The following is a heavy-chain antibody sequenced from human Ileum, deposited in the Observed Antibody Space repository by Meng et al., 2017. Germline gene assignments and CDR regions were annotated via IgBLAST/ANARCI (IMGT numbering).Heavy chain of an antibody. Sequence: EVRLWESGGGLVQPGGSRRRSCAASGFSFSNYAMDWVRQAPGKGLEWISTIGSTTYYADSVKGRFTVSRDTSKNTLYLQMNSLRAEDAAVYYCARGCNNINCYFRNWGQGTLVTVSS. CDR3: ARGCNNINCYFRN. CDR1: GFSFSNYA. D-gene: IGHD2-21*01. V-gene: IGHV3-23*01. J-gene: IGHJ4*02. CDR2: IGSTT.